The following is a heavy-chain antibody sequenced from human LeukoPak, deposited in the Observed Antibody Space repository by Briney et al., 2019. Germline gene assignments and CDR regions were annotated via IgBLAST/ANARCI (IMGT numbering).Heavy chain of an antibody. CDR3: ARTKEMASISYFDS. J-gene: IGHJ4*02. Sequence: GGSLRLSCVASGFTFSRDAMHWVRQTPGKGLEWVAVISYDGNEKYQVDSVKGRFTISRDNAKNSLYLQMNSLRAEDTAVYYCARTKEMASISYFDSWGQGTLVTVSS. D-gene: IGHD5-24*01. V-gene: IGHV3-30-3*01. CDR1: GFTFSRDA. CDR2: ISYDGNEK.